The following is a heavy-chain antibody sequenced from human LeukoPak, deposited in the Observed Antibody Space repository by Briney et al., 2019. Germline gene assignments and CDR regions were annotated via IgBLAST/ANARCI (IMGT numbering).Heavy chain of an antibody. J-gene: IGHJ4*02. CDR3: ARHRSAYEYVDY. Sequence: SETLSLTCTVSGDSITSGNDYWGWIRQPPGKGLEWIGSIYYSGSTYYNPSLNSRVIILVDTSENQFSLKLSSVTAADTAVYYCARHRSAYEYVDYWGQGTLVTVSS. D-gene: IGHD5-12*01. CDR1: GDSITSGNDY. V-gene: IGHV4-39*01. CDR2: IYYSGST.